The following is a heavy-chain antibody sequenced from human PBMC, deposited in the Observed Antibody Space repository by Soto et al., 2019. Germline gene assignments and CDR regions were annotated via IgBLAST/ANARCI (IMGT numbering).Heavy chain of an antibody. CDR3: ARAPSSSWRFDY. J-gene: IGHJ4*02. Sequence: QVQLVQSGAEVKKPGASVKVSCKASGYTFTSYDINWVRQATGQGLEWMGWMNPNSGNTGYAQKSQGRVTMTRNPSISTPYMALSSLRSEPTAVYYCARAPSSSWRFDYWRQGTLVTVSS. CDR2: MNPNSGNT. V-gene: IGHV1-8*01. CDR1: GYTFTSYD. D-gene: IGHD6-13*01.